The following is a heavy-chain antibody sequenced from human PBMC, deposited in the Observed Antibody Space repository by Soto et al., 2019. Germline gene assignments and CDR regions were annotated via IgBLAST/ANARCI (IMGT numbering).Heavy chain of an antibody. CDR3: ARGVVVVAADKYYYYGMDV. D-gene: IGHD2-15*01. J-gene: IGHJ6*02. CDR1: GYTFTGYY. Sequence: ASVKVSCKASGYTFTGYYMHWVRQAPGQRLEWMGWINPNSGGTNYAQKFQGWVTMTRDTSISTAYMELSRLRSDDTAVYYCARGVVVVAADKYYYYGMDVWGQGTTVTVSS. CDR2: INPNSGGT. V-gene: IGHV1-2*04.